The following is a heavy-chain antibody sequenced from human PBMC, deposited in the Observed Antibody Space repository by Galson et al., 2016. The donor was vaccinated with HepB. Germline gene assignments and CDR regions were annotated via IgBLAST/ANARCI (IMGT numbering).Heavy chain of an antibody. Sequence: SVKVSCKASGYTFTGYYIHWVRQAPGQGPEWMGWFNPSSGDTNYPQRFRGRVTMTRDTSSSTTYMELSRLRSDDTAVYYCARDFMRGGWNLFDYWGQGALVTVSS. J-gene: IGHJ4*02. D-gene: IGHD1-7*01. CDR1: GYTFTGYY. CDR2: FNPSSGDT. CDR3: ARDFMRGGWNLFDY. V-gene: IGHV1-2*02.